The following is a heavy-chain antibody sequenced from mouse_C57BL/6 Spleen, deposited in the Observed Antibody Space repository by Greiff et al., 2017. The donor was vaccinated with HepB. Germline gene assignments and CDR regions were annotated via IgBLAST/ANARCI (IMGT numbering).Heavy chain of an antibody. V-gene: IGHV1-82*01. CDR2: IYPGDGDT. Sequence: VQLQESGPELVKPGASVKISCKASGYAFSSSWMNWVKQRPGKGLEWTGRIYPGDGDTNYNGKFKGKATLTADKSSSTAYMQLSSLTSEDSAVYFCASHDYDGDYYAMDYWGQGTSVTVSS. J-gene: IGHJ4*01. CDR1: GYAFSSSW. CDR3: ASHDYDGDYYAMDY. D-gene: IGHD2-4*01.